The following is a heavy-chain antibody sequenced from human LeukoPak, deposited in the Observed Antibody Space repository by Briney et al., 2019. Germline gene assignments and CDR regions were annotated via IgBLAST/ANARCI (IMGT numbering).Heavy chain of an antibody. CDR1: GYTLTELS. J-gene: IGHJ4*02. CDR2: FDPEDGET. CDR3: ATRVYGSSGYYQRSFDY. Sequence: ASVKVSCKVSGYTLTELSMHWVRQAPGKGLEWMGGFDPEDGETIYAQKFQGRVTMTEDTSTDTAYMELSSLRSGDTAVYYCATRVYGSSGYYQRSFDYWGQGTLVTVSS. D-gene: IGHD3-22*01. V-gene: IGHV1-24*01.